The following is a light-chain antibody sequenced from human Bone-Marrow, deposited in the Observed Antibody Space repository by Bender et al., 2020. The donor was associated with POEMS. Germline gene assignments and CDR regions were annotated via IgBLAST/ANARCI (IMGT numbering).Light chain of an antibody. CDR2: QDT. CDR1: DLGDKY. J-gene: IGLJ2*01. CDR3: QAWDTYSVI. V-gene: IGLV3-1*01. Sequence: SYEVTQPPSVSVSPGQTASITCSGDDLGDKYVAWYQQKPGQSHVLVIYQDTKRPSGIPERFSGSNSGNTATLTISGTQAMDEADYYCQAWDTYSVIFGGGTKFTVL.